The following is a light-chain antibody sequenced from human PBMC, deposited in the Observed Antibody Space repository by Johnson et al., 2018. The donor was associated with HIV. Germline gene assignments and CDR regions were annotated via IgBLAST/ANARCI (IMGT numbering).Light chain of an antibody. CDR2: EKN. J-gene: IGLJ1*01. CDR1: SSNIGNNY. Sequence: QSVLTQPPSVSAAPGQKVTISCSGSSSNIGNNYVSWYQQLPGTAPKLLIYEKNKRPSGIPDRFSASQSGTSATLDITGLQTGDEADYYCGTWDSSLGAHYVFGSGTEVTVL. CDR3: GTWDSSLGAHYV. V-gene: IGLV1-51*02.